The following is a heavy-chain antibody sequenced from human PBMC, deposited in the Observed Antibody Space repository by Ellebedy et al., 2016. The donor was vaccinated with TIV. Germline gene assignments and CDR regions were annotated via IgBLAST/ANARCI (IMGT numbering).Heavy chain of an antibody. V-gene: IGHV1-2*02. Sequence: ASVKVSCXASGYTFTGYYMHWVRQAPGQGLEWMGWINPNSGGTNYAQKFQGRVTMTRDTSISTAYMELSRLRSDDTAVYYCARAGYCSSTSCHPYAFDIWGQGTMVTVSS. CDR3: ARAGYCSSTSCHPYAFDI. CDR2: INPNSGGT. D-gene: IGHD2-2*01. J-gene: IGHJ3*02. CDR1: GYTFTGYY.